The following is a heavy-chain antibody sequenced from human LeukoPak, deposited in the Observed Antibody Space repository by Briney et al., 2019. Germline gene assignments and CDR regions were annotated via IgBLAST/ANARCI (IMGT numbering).Heavy chain of an antibody. CDR3: ARRGTGYCSGGSCYSANWFDP. J-gene: IGHJ5*02. D-gene: IGHD2-15*01. CDR1: GYSFTSYW. V-gene: IGHV5-51*01. Sequence: GESLKISCKGSGYSFTSYWIGWVRQMPGKGLEWMGIIYPGDSDTRYSPSFQGQVTISADKSISTACLQWSSLKASDTAMYYCARRGTGYCSGGSCYSANWFDPWGQGTLVTVSS. CDR2: IYPGDSDT.